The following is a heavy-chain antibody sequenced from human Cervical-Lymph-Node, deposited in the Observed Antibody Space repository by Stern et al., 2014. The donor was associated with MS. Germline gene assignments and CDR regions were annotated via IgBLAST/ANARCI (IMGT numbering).Heavy chain of an antibody. V-gene: IGHV3-30-3*01. CDR1: GFTLSFYD. CDR2: ISYDGSNK. CDR3: ARGSTGYTSGWFPLPSYFDS. Sequence: DQLVESGGGVVQPGTSLRLSCTASGFTLSFYDMHWVRQTPGQGLEWMTFISYDGSNKYYTDSVKGRFSISRDNSKNTLYLQMNSLRTEDTAVYYCARGSTGYTSGWFPLPSYFDSWGQGTLVTVSA. D-gene: IGHD6-19*01. J-gene: IGHJ4*02.